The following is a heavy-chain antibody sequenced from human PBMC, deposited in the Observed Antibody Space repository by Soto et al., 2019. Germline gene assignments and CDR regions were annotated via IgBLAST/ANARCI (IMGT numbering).Heavy chain of an antibody. V-gene: IGHV4-34*01. CDR3: ARDKLTGLFDY. J-gene: IGHJ4*02. CDR2: INHSGST. CDR1: GGSFSGYY. D-gene: IGHD2-8*02. Sequence: QVQLQQWGAGLLKPSETLSLTCAVYGGSFSGYYWTWIRQPPGTGLEWIGEINHSGSTNYNPSLKXXVTISVDTSTNQFSLKLPSVTAAATAVYYCARDKLTGLFDYWGQGTLVTVSS.